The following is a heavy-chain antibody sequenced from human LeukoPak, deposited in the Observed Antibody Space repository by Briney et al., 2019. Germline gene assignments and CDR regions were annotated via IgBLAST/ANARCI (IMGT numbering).Heavy chain of an antibody. CDR1: GFPFSSNW. J-gene: IGHJ3*02. CDR2: LDQGGNVR. V-gene: IGHV3-7*01. D-gene: IGHD3-22*01. Sequence: GGALRLSCAASGFPFSSNWMAWGRQAQGKGVEWVAKLDQGGNVRYYLDSVQGLFTISRDNAKTSLYLQMNNLRVEDTAVYYCSSYYDPLVGDAFDIWGQGTMVRVSS. CDR3: SSYYDPLVGDAFDI.